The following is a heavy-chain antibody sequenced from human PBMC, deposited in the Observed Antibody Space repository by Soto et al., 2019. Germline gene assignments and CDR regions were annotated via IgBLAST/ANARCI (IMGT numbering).Heavy chain of an antibody. CDR1: GYTLTELS. V-gene: IGHV1-24*01. J-gene: IGHJ5*02. CDR2: FDPEDGET. D-gene: IGHD6-13*01. CDR3: ATALQIAAAGTWFDP. Sequence: ASVKVSCKVSGYTLTELSMHWVRQAPGKGLEWMGGFDPEDGETIYAQKFQGRVTMTEDTSTDTAYMELSSLRSEDTAVYYCATALQIAAAGTWFDPWGQGTLVTVSS.